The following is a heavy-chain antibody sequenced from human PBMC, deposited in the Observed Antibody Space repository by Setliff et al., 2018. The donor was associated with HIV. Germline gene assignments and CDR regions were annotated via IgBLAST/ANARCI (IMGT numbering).Heavy chain of an antibody. CDR1: GYSFTSYW. J-gene: IGHJ3*02. CDR2: IYPGDSDT. D-gene: IGHD3-10*01. CDR3: ARPSSGSGSYSAFDI. Sequence: GESLKISCKGSGYSFTSYWIGWVRQMPGKGLEWMGIIYPGDSDTRYSPSFQGQVTISADKSISTAYLQWSSLKASDTAMYYCARPSSGSGSYSAFDIWGQGTMVTVSS. V-gene: IGHV5-51*01.